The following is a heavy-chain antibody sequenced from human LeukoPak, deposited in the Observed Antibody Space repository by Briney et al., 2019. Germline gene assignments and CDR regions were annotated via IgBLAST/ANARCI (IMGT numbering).Heavy chain of an antibody. CDR2: INPNSGGT. D-gene: IGHD6-13*01. CDR3: ARDQSAVARSWAPGGYYYYMDV. Sequence: ASVKVSCKASGYTFTGYYMHWERQAPGQGLEWMGWINPNSGGTNYAQKFQGRVTMTRDTSISTAYMELSRLRSEDTAVYYCARDQSAVARSWAPGGYYYYMDVWGKGTTVIVSS. CDR1: GYTFTGYY. V-gene: IGHV1-2*02. J-gene: IGHJ6*03.